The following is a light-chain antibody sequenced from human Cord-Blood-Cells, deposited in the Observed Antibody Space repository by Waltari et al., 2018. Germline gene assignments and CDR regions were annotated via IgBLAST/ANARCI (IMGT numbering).Light chain of an antibody. CDR1: TGAVTSGHN. Sequence: QAVVTQEPSLTVSPAGTVTLTCGSSTGAVTSGHNPYWFQQKPGQAPRTLISDTSNKHSGAPAGCSGSLLGGKTALTLSGAQPEDWAEYYCLLSYSGAYVFGTGTKVTV. J-gene: IGLJ1*01. CDR2: DTS. CDR3: LLSYSGAYV. V-gene: IGLV7-46*01.